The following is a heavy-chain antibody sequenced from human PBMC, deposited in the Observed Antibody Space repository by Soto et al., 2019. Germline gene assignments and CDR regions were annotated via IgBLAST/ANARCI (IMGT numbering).Heavy chain of an antibody. Sequence: QVQLVESGGGLVQPGGSLRLSCTASGFTFSDYYMTWIRQAPGKGLESVSYISTSGTRMYYADSVKGRFTISRDTAKNSLYLQLNSLSAEYSAVYYCAREYYDVLTAYYRYYYIDVWGKGITVTVSS. V-gene: IGHV3-11*01. CDR1: GFTFSDYY. D-gene: IGHD3-9*01. J-gene: IGHJ6*04. CDR3: AREYYDVLTAYYRYYYIDV. CDR2: ISTSGTRM.